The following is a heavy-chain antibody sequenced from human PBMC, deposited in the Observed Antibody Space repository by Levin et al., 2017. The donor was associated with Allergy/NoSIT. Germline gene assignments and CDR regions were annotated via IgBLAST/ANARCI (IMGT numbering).Heavy chain of an antibody. Sequence: SCAASGFTFSSYGMHWVRQAPGKGLEWVAVISYDGSNKYYADSVKGRFTISRDNSKNTLYLQMNSLRAEDTAVYYCAKDRAGEYCSSTSCPNYYYYYYGMDVWGQGTTVTVSS. V-gene: IGHV3-30*18. J-gene: IGHJ6*02. CDR2: ISYDGSNK. CDR3: AKDRAGEYCSSTSCPNYYYYYYGMDV. CDR1: GFTFSSYG. D-gene: IGHD2-2*01.